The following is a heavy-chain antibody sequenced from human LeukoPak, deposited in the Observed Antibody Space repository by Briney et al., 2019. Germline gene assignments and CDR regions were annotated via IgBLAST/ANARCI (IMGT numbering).Heavy chain of an antibody. D-gene: IGHD6-6*01. CDR3: ARITAARLYAFDI. CDR1: GFSLSTSGMC. CDR2: IDWDDDK. V-gene: IGHV2-70*11. Sequence: SGPPLAKPTQTLTLTCTFSGFSLSTSGMCVSWIRQPPGKALEWLARIDWDDDKYYSTSLKTRLTISKDTSKNQVVLTMTNMDPVDTATYYCARITAARLYAFDIWGQGTMVTVSS. J-gene: IGHJ3*02.